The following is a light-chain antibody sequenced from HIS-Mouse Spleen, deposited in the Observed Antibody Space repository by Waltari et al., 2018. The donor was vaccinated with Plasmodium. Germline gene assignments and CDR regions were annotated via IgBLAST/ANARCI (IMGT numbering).Light chain of an antibody. CDR2: DVS. J-gene: IGLJ1*01. CDR1: SSDVGCYNY. V-gene: IGLV2-14*03. CDR3: SSYTSSSTLNYV. Sequence: QSALTQPASVSGSPGQSITIPCTGTSSDVGCYNYVSLYQQHPGKAPKLMIYDVSNRPSGVSNRFSGSKSGNTASLTISGLQAEDEADYYCSSYTSSSTLNYVFGTGTKVTVL.